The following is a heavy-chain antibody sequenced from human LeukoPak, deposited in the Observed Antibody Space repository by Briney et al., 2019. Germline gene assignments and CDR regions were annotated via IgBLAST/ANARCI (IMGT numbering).Heavy chain of an antibody. CDR2: NNPNSGGT. V-gene: IGHV1-2*02. CDR1: GYTFTGYY. CDR3: ARDRYSSGRPFDY. D-gene: IGHD6-19*01. Sequence: GASVKVSCKASGYTFTGYYMHWVRQAPGQGLEWMGWNNPNSGGTNYAQKFQGRVTMTRDTSISTAYMELSRLRSDDTAVYYCARDRYSSGRPFDYWGQGTLVTVSS. J-gene: IGHJ4*02.